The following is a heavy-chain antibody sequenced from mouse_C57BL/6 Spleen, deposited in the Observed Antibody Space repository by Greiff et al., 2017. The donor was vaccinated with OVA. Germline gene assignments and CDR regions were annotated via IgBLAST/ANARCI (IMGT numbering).Heavy chain of an antibody. Sequence: VQLQQSGAELVRPGASVTLSCKASGYTFTDYEMHWVKQTPVHGLAWIGAIDPETGGTAYNQKFKGKAILTADKSSSTAYMGLRSLTSEDSAVYYCTRTGDYGYDGWFAYWGQGTLVTVSA. V-gene: IGHV1-15*01. J-gene: IGHJ3*01. CDR2: IDPETGGT. D-gene: IGHD2-2*01. CDR3: TRTGDYGYDGWFAY. CDR1: GYTFTDYE.